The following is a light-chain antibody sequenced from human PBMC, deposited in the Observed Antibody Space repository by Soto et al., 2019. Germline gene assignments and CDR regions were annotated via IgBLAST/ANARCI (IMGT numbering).Light chain of an antibody. Sequence: QSVLTQPASVSGSPGQSITISCTGTSSDVGSYNLVSWYQQHPGKAPKLMIYEGNERPSGVSNRFSGSKSGNTASLTISGLQAEDEADYYCCSYAGSSTGVFGGGTKLTVL. CDR2: EGN. J-gene: IGLJ3*02. V-gene: IGLV2-23*01. CDR3: CSYAGSSTGV. CDR1: SSDVGSYNL.